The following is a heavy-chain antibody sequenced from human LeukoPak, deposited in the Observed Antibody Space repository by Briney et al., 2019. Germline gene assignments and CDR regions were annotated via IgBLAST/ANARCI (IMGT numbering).Heavy chain of an antibody. V-gene: IGHV4-59*08. CDR2: IYYSGST. CDR1: GGSISSYY. J-gene: IGHJ4*02. D-gene: IGHD6-13*01. CDR3: ASQGGSSWYGGHASTAALDY. Sequence: SETLSLTCTVSGGSISSYYWSWIRQPPGKGLEWIGYIYYSGSTNYNPSLKSRVTISVDTSKNQFSLKLSSVTAADTAVYYCASQGGSSWYGGHASTAALDYWGQGTLVTVSS.